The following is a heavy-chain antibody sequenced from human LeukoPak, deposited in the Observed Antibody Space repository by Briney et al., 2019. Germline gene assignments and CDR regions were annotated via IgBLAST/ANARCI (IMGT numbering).Heavy chain of an antibody. J-gene: IGHJ3*02. CDR3: ARGPAWTGFDI. V-gene: IGHV3-21*01. CDR2: ISSSSTYI. D-gene: IGHD3/OR15-3a*01. Sequence: PGGSLRLSCAASGFTFSTYNINWVRQAPGKGLEWVSCISSSSTYIYYADSVKGRFTISRDNAKNSLYLQMNCLRAEDTAVYYCARGPAWTGFDIWGQGTMVTVSS. CDR1: GFTFSTYN.